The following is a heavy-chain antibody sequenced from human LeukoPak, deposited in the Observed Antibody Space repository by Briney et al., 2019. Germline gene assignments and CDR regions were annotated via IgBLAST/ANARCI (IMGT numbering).Heavy chain of an antibody. CDR3: AKGRAQWFGELLSGSRNGFDS. CDR1: GGSISRYY. D-gene: IGHD3-10*01. V-gene: IGHV4-39*07. CDR2: MYYRGST. J-gene: IGHJ5*01. Sequence: PSETLSLTCTVSGGSISRYYWGWIRQPPGKGLEWIANMYYRGSTYYNPSLKSRVTISVDTSKNQFSLKLSSVTAADTAVYYCAKGRAQWFGELLSGSRNGFDSWGQGTLVTVSS.